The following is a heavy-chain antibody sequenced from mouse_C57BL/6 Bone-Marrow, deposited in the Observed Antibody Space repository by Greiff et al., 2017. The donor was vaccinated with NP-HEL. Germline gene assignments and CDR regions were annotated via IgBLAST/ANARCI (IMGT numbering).Heavy chain of an antibody. CDR2: IYPGGGYT. CDR3: AKTAQASYYFDY. J-gene: IGHJ2*01. CDR1: GYTFTNYW. D-gene: IGHD3-2*02. V-gene: IGHV1-63*01. Sequence: LVRPGTSVKMSCKASGYTFTNYWIGWAKQRPGHGLEWIGDIYPGGGYTNYNEKFKGKATLTADKSSSTAYMQFSSLTSEDSDIYYCAKTAQASYYFDYWGQGTTLTVSS.